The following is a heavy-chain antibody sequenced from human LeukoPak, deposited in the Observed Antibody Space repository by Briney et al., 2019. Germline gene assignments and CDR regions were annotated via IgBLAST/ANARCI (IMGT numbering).Heavy chain of an antibody. V-gene: IGHV1-8*01. D-gene: IGHD3-22*01. Sequence: ASVKVSCKASGYTFGNHDINWVRQATGQGPEWMGWLNPNSGNTGYAQDFQDRVTMTRNTSINTAYMVLSSLRSEDTAVYYCSRGRRSGGYYSLDYWAQGTLVTVSS. CDR3: SRGRRSGGYYSLDY. CDR1: GYTFGNHD. J-gene: IGHJ4*02. CDR2: LNPNSGNT.